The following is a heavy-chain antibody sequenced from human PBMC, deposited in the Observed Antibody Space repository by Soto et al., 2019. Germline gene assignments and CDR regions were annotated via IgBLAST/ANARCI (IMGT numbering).Heavy chain of an antibody. CDR1: GFTFSSYS. Sequence: GGSLRLSCAASGFTFSSYSMNWVRQAPGKGLEWVSYISTNGSTKYYVDSVKGRFTISRDNAKNSLFLQMNSLRAEDTAVYYCARENYFDYWGQGALVTVSS. V-gene: IGHV3-48*04. CDR2: ISTNGSTK. J-gene: IGHJ4*02. CDR3: ARENYFDY.